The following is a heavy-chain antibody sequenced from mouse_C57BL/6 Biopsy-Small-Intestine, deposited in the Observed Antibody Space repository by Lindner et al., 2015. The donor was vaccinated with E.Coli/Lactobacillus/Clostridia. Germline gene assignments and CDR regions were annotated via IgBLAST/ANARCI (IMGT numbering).Heavy chain of an antibody. D-gene: IGHD2-4*01. J-gene: IGHJ1*03. CDR1: GYTFTSYG. CDR2: IYPRSGNT. Sequence: VQLQESGAELARPGASVKLSCKASGYTFTSYGISWVKQRTGQGLEWIGEIYPRSGNTYYNEKFKGKATLTADKSSSTAYMELRSLTSEDSAVYFCARSANYDYYWYFDVWSTGTTVTVSS. CDR3: ARSANYDYYWYFDV. V-gene: IGHV1-81*01.